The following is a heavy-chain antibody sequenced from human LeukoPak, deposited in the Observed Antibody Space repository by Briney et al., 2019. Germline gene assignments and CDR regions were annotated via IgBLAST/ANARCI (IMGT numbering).Heavy chain of an antibody. J-gene: IGHJ4*02. D-gene: IGHD3-22*01. CDR1: GYTFTSYD. Sequence: SVKVSCKASGYTFTSYDINWVRQATRQGLEWMGRIIPILGIANYAQKFQGRVTITADKSTSTAYMELSSLRSEDTAVYYCASTYYYDSSGYYPFDYWGQGTMVTVSS. CDR2: IIPILGIA. CDR3: ASTYYYDSSGYYPFDY. V-gene: IGHV1-69*04.